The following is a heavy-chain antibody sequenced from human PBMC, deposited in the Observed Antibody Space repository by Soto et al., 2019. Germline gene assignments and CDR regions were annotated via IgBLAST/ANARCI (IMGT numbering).Heavy chain of an antibody. D-gene: IGHD6-19*01. CDR1: GFTFSSYA. J-gene: IGHJ1*01. V-gene: IGHV3-23*01. Sequence: VQLLESGGGLVQPGGSLRLSCAASGFTFSSYAMSWVRQAPGKGLEWVSAISGSGGSTYYADSVKGRFTISRDNSKNTLYLQMNSLRAEDTAVYYCAKDGRIAVAGTEYFQHWGQGTLVTVSS. CDR3: AKDGRIAVAGTEYFQH. CDR2: ISGSGGST.